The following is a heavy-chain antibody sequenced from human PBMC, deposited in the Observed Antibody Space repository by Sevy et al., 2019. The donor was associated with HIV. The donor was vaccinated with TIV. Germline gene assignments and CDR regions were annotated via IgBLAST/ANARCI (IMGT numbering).Heavy chain of an antibody. CDR2: IYYSGAT. CDR3: ARGIASSRTMAGNY. V-gene: IGHV4-59*01. CDR1: GGSTSSYY. D-gene: IGHD6-19*01. J-gene: IGHJ4*02. Sequence: SETLSLTCTVSGGSTSSYYWTWIRQPPGKGLEWIGYIYYSGATTYNPSLKSRVTISIDTSKNQFSLKLSSVTAADTAVYYCARGIASSRTMAGNYWGQGTLVTVSS.